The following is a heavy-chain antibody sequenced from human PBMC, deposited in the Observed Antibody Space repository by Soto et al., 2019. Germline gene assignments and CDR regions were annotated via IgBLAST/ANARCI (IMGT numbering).Heavy chain of an antibody. D-gene: IGHD2-2*01. CDR3: AIDSDWHSTSCFFPPHV. CDR1: GFTFSDEN. J-gene: IGHJ6*02. Sequence: QLVESGGGLVKPGGSLRLSCSASGFTFSDENMSWVSQVPGKGLEWVSGISGGGSYIFYADSVQGRFSISRDNPKNSLFLEMNSLRVEDTAVYYCAIDSDWHSTSCFFPPHVWGQGTTVTVSS. V-gene: IGHV3-21*06. CDR2: ISGGGSYI.